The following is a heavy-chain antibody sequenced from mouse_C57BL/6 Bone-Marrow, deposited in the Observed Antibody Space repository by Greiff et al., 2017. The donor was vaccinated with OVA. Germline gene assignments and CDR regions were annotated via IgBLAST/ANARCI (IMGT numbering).Heavy chain of an antibody. Sequence: VQLKQSGAELVRPGASVKLSCTASGFNIKDDYMHWVKQRPEQGLEWIGWIDPENGDTEYASKFQGKATITADTSSNTAYLQLSSLTSEDTAVYYCTSGTLAWFAYWGQGTLVTVSA. D-gene: IGHD4-1*01. J-gene: IGHJ3*01. CDR2: IDPENGDT. V-gene: IGHV14-4*01. CDR1: GFNIKDDY. CDR3: TSGTLAWFAY.